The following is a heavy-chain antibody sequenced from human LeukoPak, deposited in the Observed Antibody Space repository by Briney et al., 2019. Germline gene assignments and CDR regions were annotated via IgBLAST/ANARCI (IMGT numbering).Heavy chain of an antibody. J-gene: IGHJ4*02. CDR2: ISSSGTTI. Sequence: GGSLRLSCAASGFTFRSYEMSWVRQAPGKGLEWVSYISSSGTTIYYADSVKGRFTISRDNAKTSLYLQMNSLRVEDTAVYYCATTVTHRGYFDYWGQGTLVTVS. CDR3: ATTVTHRGYFDY. CDR1: GFTFRSYE. V-gene: IGHV3-48*03. D-gene: IGHD4-17*01.